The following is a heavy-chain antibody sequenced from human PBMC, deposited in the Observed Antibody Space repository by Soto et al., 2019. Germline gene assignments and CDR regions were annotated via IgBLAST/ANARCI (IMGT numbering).Heavy chain of an antibody. CDR1: GFTFSSYA. D-gene: IGHD6-13*01. CDR3: AKDSPYSSRWATFDY. V-gene: IGHV3-23*01. Sequence: EVQLLESGGGLVQPGGSLRLSCAASGFTFSSYAMSWVRQAPGKGLEWVSAISVSGASTYYADSVKGRFTISRDNAKNTLFLQMNSLRAEDTAVYYCAKDSPYSSRWATFDYWGQGTLVTVSS. J-gene: IGHJ4*02. CDR2: ISVSGAST.